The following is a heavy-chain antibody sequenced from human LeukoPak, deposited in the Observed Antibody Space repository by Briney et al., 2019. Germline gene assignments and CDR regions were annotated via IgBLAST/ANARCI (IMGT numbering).Heavy chain of an antibody. V-gene: IGHV3-30*04. CDR1: GFTFSSYA. D-gene: IGHD2-21*01. J-gene: IGHJ4*02. CDR3: ARGGGILWLLYYFDY. Sequence: GGSLRLSYAASGFTFSSYAMHWVRQAPGKGLEWVAVISYDGSNKYYADSVKGRFTISRDNSKNTLYLQMNSLRAEDTAVYHCARGGGILWLLYYFDYWGQGTLVTVSS. CDR2: ISYDGSNK.